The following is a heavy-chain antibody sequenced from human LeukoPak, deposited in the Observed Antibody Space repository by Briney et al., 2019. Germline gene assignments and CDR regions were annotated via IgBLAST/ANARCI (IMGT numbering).Heavy chain of an antibody. CDR1: GFTVSSNY. V-gene: IGHV3-66*02. D-gene: IGHD2-8*01. J-gene: IGHJ6*03. CDR3: ARDARMDYYYYYYMDV. Sequence: GGSLRLSCAASGFTVSSNYMSWVRQAPGKGLEWFSVIYSGGSTYYADSVKGRFTISRDNSKNTLYLQMNSLRAEDTAVYYCARDARMDYYYYYYMDVWGKGTTVTVSS. CDR2: IYSGGST.